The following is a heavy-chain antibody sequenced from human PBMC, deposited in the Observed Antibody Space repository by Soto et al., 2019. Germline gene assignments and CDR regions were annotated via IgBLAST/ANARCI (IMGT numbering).Heavy chain of an antibody. CDR1: GASISSYY. D-gene: IGHD3-22*01. CDR3: AGRDYNDSGGYGPDAFDI. Sequence: QVQLQDSGPGLVKTSETLSLTCTVSGASISSYYWSWFRQPPGRGLEYIAYIYHSGITNYNPSLRSRVSISVASSKDLLFWTLSSVTAADTAVYYCAGRDYNDSGGYGPDAFDIWGRGTLVTVSS. CDR2: IYHSGIT. J-gene: IGHJ3*02. V-gene: IGHV4-59*01.